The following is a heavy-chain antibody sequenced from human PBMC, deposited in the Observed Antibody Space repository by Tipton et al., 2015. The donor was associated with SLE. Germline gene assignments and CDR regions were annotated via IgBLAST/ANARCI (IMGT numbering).Heavy chain of an antibody. CDR1: GFTFSSYA. CDR2: INHSGST. J-gene: IGHJ3*02. Sequence: LRLSCAASGFTFSSYAMHWIRQPPGKGLEWIGEINHSGSTNYNPSLKSRVTISVDTSKNQFSLKLSSVTAADTAVYYCARGHGGAFDIWGQGTMVTVSS. V-gene: IGHV4-34*01. CDR3: ARGHGGAFDI.